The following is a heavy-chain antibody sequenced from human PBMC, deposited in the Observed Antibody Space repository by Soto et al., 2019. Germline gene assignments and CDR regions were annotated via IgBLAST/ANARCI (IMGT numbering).Heavy chain of an antibody. CDR1: GYTFTSYA. Sequence: ASVKVSCKSSGYTFTSYAIHWVRQAPGQRLEWMGWINAGNGNTKYSQKFQGRVIITRDTSAGTAYMELRSLRSEDTAVYYCATPIVAFYWGQGTLVTVSS. CDR2: INAGNGNT. CDR3: ATPIVAFY. D-gene: IGHD5-12*01. J-gene: IGHJ4*02. V-gene: IGHV1-3*01.